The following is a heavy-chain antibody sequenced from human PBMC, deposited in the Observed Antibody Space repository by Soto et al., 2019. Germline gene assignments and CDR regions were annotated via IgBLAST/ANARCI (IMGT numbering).Heavy chain of an antibody. J-gene: IGHJ4*02. CDR2: ISSSGSTI. V-gene: IGHV3-48*03. CDR1: GFTFSSYE. D-gene: IGHD6-13*01. Sequence: EVQLVESGGGLVQPGGSLRLSCAASGFTFSSYEMNWVRQAPGKGLEWVSYISSSGSTIYYADSVKGRFTISRDNAKNSPYLQMNSLRAEDTAVYYCARDLGGYSSSWYYFDYWGQGTLVTVSS. CDR3: ARDLGGYSSSWYYFDY.